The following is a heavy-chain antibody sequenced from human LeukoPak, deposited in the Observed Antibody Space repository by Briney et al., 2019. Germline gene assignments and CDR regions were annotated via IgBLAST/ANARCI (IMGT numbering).Heavy chain of an antibody. Sequence: SVKVSCKFSGGSITNYAISWVRRAPGQGLDWMGRITPLLDSTNYAPKFQGRVTITADKSTNTAFMELSSLTSEDTAMYFCTRLVAGGFDSWGQGSLVTVSS. CDR1: GGSITNYA. CDR3: TRLVAGGFDS. CDR2: ITPLLDST. J-gene: IGHJ4*02. V-gene: IGHV1-69*06. D-gene: IGHD2-15*01.